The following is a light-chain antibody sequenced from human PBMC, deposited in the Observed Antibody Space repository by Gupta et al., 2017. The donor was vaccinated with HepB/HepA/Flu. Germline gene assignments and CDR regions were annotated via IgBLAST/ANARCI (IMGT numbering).Light chain of an antibody. J-gene: IGKJ5*01. Sequence: DIQMTQSPSSLSVSVGDTVTITCQASQDIGSDLSWHQLKPGKAPKLLIYDASTLETGVPSRFSGSGSGTNFSFIITSLQPEDIASYYCQQCQNLPIIFGQGTRLDI. CDR3: QQCQNLPII. V-gene: IGKV1-33*01. CDR2: DAS. CDR1: QDIGSD.